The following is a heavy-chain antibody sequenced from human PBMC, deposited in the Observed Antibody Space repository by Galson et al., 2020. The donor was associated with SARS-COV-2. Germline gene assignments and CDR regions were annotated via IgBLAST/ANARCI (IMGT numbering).Heavy chain of an antibody. CDR2: IDWDDDK. V-gene: IGHV2-70*04. D-gene: IGHD3-9*01. CDR3: ARELYDILAGYYYGMDV. Sequence: SGPTLVKPTRTLTLTCTFSGFSLSTSGMRVSWIRQPPGKALEWLARIDWDDDKFYSTSLKTRLTISKDTSKNQVVLTMTNMDPVDTATYYCARELYDILAGYYYGMDVWGQGTTVTVSS. J-gene: IGHJ6*02. CDR1: GFSLSTSGMR.